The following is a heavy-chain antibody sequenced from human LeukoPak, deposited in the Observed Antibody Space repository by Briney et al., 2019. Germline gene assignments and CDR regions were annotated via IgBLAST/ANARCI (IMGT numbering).Heavy chain of an antibody. J-gene: IGHJ4*02. Sequence: PGGSLRLSCAASGFTFSSHGMNWVRQAPGKGLEWVSGISPSGGITYYTDSVKGRFTISRDNSKNTQSLQMNSLRAEDTAVYYCAKEPRSSSGWYYFDYWGQGTLVTVSS. CDR2: ISPSGGIT. CDR1: GFTFSSHG. V-gene: IGHV3-23*01. CDR3: AKEPRSSSGWYYFDY. D-gene: IGHD6-19*01.